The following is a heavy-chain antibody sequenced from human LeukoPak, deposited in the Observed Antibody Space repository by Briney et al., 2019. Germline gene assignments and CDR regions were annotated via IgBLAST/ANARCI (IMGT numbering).Heavy chain of an antibody. J-gene: IGHJ4*02. CDR2: IDSDGSST. Sequence: PGGSLRLSCAASGFTFSNFWMHWVRQAPGKGLVWVSRIDSDGSSTNYADSVKGRFTISRDNAKNTLYVQMNNLRAEDTSVYYCARDLEGGYYDSSGYPGYWGQGTLVTVSS. V-gene: IGHV3-74*01. CDR3: ARDLEGGYYDSSGYPGY. CDR1: GFTFSNFW. D-gene: IGHD3-22*01.